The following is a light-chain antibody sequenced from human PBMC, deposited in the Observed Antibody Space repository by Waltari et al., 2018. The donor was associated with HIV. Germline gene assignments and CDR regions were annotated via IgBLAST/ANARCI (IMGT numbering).Light chain of an antibody. CDR3: CSYTTNNTWV. CDR2: EVT. Sequence: QSALTQPASVSGSPGQSITIPCVGNHGDIGRYKFFPWYQQYADKAPRLMIYEVTKRASGVSNRFSASKSVNTASLTISGLQADDEGDYYCCSYTTNNTWVFGGGTKLTVL. CDR1: HGDIGRYKF. V-gene: IGLV2-23*02. J-gene: IGLJ3*02.